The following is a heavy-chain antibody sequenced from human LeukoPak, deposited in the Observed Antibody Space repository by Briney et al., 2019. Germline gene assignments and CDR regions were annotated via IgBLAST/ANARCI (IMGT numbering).Heavy chain of an antibody. Sequence: ASVKVSCKASNYTFTNYGISWVRQAPGQGLEWRGWISAYNGNTNYAQTLQGRVTMTTDTSTSTAYMELRSLRSDDTAVYYCARCHYYGSGNYVRVYSPDYWGQGTLVTVSS. J-gene: IGHJ4*02. CDR1: NYTFTNYG. CDR2: ISAYNGNT. V-gene: IGHV1-18*01. CDR3: ARCHYYGSGNYVRVYSPDY. D-gene: IGHD3-10*01.